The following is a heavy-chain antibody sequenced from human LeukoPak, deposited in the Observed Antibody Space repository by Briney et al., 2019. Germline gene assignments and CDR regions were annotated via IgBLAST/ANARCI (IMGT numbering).Heavy chain of an antibody. D-gene: IGHD5-18*01. J-gene: IGHJ4*02. V-gene: IGHV3-9*03. Sequence: PGRSLRLSCAASGFTFDDYATHWVRQAPGKGLEWVSGISWNSGSIAYADSVKGRFTISRDNAKNSLYLQMNSLRAEDMALYYCAREGYSYGYEVDYWGQGTLVTVSS. CDR1: GFTFDDYA. CDR3: AREGYSYGYEVDY. CDR2: ISWNSGSI.